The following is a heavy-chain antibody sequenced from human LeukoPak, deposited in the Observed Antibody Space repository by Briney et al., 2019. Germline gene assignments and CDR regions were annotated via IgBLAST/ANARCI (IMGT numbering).Heavy chain of an antibody. J-gene: IGHJ4*02. CDR3: ATIKRGNIFGYFDF. D-gene: IGHD5-18*01. Sequence: SETLSLTCAVSGASMNTHYWSWIRQPPGKGLEWIGYMLDTVTTKDNPSLKSRFTLSADTSKNQLSLRLTSVTAADTAVYYCATIKRGNIFGYFDFWGQGIPVTVSS. CDR2: MLDTVTT. V-gene: IGHV4-59*11. CDR1: GASMNTHY.